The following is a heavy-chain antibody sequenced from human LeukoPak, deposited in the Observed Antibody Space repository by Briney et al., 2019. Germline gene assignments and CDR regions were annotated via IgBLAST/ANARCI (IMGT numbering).Heavy chain of an antibody. D-gene: IGHD4-17*01. Sequence: GESLKISCKGSGYSFTSYWIGWVRQMPGKGLEWMGIIYPGDSDTRYSPSFQGQVTISADKSISTAYLQWSSLKASDTAMYYCARLSLTTVTTTRAFDYWGQGTLVTVSS. CDR3: ARLSLTTVTTTRAFDY. V-gene: IGHV5-51*01. J-gene: IGHJ4*02. CDR2: IYPGDSDT. CDR1: GYSFTSYW.